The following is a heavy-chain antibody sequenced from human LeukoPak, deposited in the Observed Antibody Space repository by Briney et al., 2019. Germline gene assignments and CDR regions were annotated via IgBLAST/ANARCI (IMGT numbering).Heavy chain of an antibody. D-gene: IGHD4-23*01. J-gene: IGHJ3*02. Sequence: SETLSLTCTVSGGSISSSSYYWGWIRQPPGKGLEWIGSIYYSGSTYYNPSLKSRVTVSVDKSKNQFSLKLSSVTAADRAVYCWARGGGVVTPGAFDMWGQGTMVTVSS. V-gene: IGHV4-39*01. CDR3: ARGGGVVTPGAFDM. CDR2: IYYSGST. CDR1: GGSISSSSYY.